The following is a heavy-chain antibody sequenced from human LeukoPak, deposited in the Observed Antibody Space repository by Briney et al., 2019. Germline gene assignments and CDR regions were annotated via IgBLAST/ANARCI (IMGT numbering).Heavy chain of an antibody. Sequence: GGSLRLSCAASGFTFSSYGMSWVRQAPGKGLEWVSAISSSGGNTYYADSVKGRFTISRDNSKNTLYLQMNSLRAEDTAVYYCAKGETDIVVVPAARDYYYYYRLDVWGQGTTVTVSS. CDR2: ISSSGGNT. CDR3: AKGETDIVVVPAARDYYYYYRLDV. CDR1: GFTFSSYG. D-gene: IGHD2-2*01. V-gene: IGHV3-23*01. J-gene: IGHJ6*02.